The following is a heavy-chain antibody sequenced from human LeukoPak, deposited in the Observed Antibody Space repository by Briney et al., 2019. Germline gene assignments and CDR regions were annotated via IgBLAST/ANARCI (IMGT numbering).Heavy chain of an antibody. J-gene: IGHJ5*02. D-gene: IGHD6-6*01. CDR2: IYYSGST. V-gene: IGHV4-39*07. Sequence: SETLSLTCTVSGGSISSSSYYWGWIRQPPQKGLEWIGSIYYSGSTYYNPSLKSRVTISVDKSKNQFSLKLSSVTAADTAVYYCARVGVHLPEYSSSSTWFDPWGQGTLVTVSS. CDR1: GGSISSSSYY. CDR3: ARVGVHLPEYSSSSTWFDP.